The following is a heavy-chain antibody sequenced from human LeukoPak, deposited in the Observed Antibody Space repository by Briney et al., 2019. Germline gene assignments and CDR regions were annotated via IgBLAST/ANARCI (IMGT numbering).Heavy chain of an antibody. J-gene: IGHJ5*02. D-gene: IGHD5-24*01. Sequence: SMKVACNAAAYICTSYGINWVRQAPGHGLEWMGWIRADDGDTKYGEELEGRVNMTTDHSTSPAYMELRSLRSEDTAVYYCARDNSVRDEAWWFNPWGQGTLVTVSS. V-gene: IGHV1-18*01. CDR2: IRADDGDT. CDR3: ARDNSVRDEAWWFNP. CDR1: AYICTSYG.